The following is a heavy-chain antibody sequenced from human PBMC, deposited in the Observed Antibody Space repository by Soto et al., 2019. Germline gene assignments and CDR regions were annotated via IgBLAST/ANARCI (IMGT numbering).Heavy chain of an antibody. D-gene: IGHD2-8*01. Sequence: EVQLVESGGGLVQPGGSLRLSRAASGFTFTNYWMHWVRQTPGKGLMWVSRIDGDGSTTSYADSVKGRFTISRDNAKNTLYLQMSSLRAEDTAVYYCARGYCTNGVCSKPFDYWGQGTLVTVSS. V-gene: IGHV3-74*01. CDR3: ARGYCTNGVCSKPFDY. J-gene: IGHJ4*02. CDR2: IDGDGSTT. CDR1: GFTFTNYW.